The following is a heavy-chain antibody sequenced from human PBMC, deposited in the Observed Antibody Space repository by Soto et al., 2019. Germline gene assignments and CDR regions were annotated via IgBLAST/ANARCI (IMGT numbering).Heavy chain of an antibody. CDR2: IKEDGSVK. Sequence: EVQLVESGGGLVQPGGSLRLSCAASGFTFSHSWMNWVRQAPGKGLEWVANIKEDGSVKYYVDSVKGRFTVSRDNAKNSLYLQMNSLRAEDTAVYYCATDRGYLTLDYWGQGTLVTVSS. V-gene: IGHV3-7*01. J-gene: IGHJ4*02. CDR3: ATDRGYLTLDY. CDR1: GFTFSHSW. D-gene: IGHD3-22*01.